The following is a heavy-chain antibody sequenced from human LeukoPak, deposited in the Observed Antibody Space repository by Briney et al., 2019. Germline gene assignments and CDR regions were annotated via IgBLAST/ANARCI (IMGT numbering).Heavy chain of an antibody. CDR3: AKIMVRGVTNYYYYGMDV. CDR2: ISYDGSNK. CDR1: GFTFSSYG. J-gene: IGHJ6*02. D-gene: IGHD3-10*01. Sequence: GGSMRLSCAASGFTFSSYGMHWVRQAPGKGLEWVAVISYDGSNKYYVDSVKGRFTISRDNSKNTLYLQMNSLRAEDTALYYCAKIMVRGVTNYYYYGMDVWGQGTTVTVSS. V-gene: IGHV3-30*18.